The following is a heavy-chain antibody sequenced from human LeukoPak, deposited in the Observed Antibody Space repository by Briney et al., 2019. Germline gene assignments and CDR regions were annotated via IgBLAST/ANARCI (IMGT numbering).Heavy chain of an antibody. D-gene: IGHD3-16*01. V-gene: IGHV3-33*08. CDR1: GFTFSNFW. CDR2: IWYDGSNK. CDR3: ARDLYADYVWGSFDY. J-gene: IGHJ4*02. Sequence: GESLRLSCTASGFTFSNFWMGWVRQAPGKGLEWVAVIWYDGSNKYYADSVKGRFTISRDNSKNTLYLQMNSLRVEDTAVYYCARDLYADYVWGSFDYWGQGTLVTVSS.